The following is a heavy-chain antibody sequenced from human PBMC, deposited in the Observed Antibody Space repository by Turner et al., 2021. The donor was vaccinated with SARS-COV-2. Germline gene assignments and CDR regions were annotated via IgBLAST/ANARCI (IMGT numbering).Heavy chain of an antibody. D-gene: IGHD6-13*01. Sequence: QLQLLESGPGLVMPSETLSLTCTVSGRSVSSSSSYWGWVRQPPGKGLGWIGSIYNSGSTYYNPSLKSRVTISVDTSKNQFSLKLSYVTAADTAVNYWSRHWGVAAAAYLARFDPWGQGTLVTVSS. CDR3: SRHWGVAAAAYLARFDP. CDR1: GRSVSSSSSY. V-gene: IGHV4-39*01. J-gene: IGHJ5*02. CDR2: IYNSGST.